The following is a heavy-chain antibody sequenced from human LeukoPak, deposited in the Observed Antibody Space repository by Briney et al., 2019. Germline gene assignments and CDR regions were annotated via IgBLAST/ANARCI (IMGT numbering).Heavy chain of an antibody. D-gene: IGHD5-18*01. V-gene: IGHV2-5*01. CDR2: IYWNDDK. CDR3: AHSRVDTAMVLGFDP. CDR1: GFSLSTRGVG. Sequence: SGPTLLNPTPTLTLTCTFSGFSLSTRGVGVGWIRQPPVKALEWLALIYWNDDKRYSPSPKSRLTITKDTSKNQVVLTMTNMDPVDTATYYCAHSRVDTAMVLGFDPWGQGTLVTVSS. J-gene: IGHJ5*02.